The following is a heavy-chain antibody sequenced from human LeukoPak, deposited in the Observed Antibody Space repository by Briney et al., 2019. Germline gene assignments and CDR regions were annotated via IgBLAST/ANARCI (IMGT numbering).Heavy chain of an antibody. CDR2: ISGGGGST. D-gene: IGHD3-22*01. V-gene: IGHV3-23*01. CDR3: AKDGYYDSSGYYYGAYFDY. Sequence: GGSLRFSCAASGFTFSSYAMSWVRQAPGKGLKWVSAISGGGGSTYYADSVKGRFTISRDNSKNTLYLQMNSLRAEDTAVYYCAKDGYYDSSGYYYGAYFDYWGQGTLVTVSS. CDR1: GFTFSSYA. J-gene: IGHJ4*02.